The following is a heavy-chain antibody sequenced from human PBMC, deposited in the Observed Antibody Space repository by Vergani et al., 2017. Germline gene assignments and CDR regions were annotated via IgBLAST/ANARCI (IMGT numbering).Heavy chain of an antibody. D-gene: IGHD2-15*01. CDR1: GDSVISTDYH. CDR3: ASKRGACRAAYCHSYDF. J-gene: IGHJ4*02. V-gene: IGHV4-39*01. CDR2: MDYSGST. Sequence: QVQLQESGPGLVKPSETLSLTCTVSGDSVISTDYHWGWIRQPPGKGLEWIGSMDYSGSTSYNPSLGSPISISFETPKNQFSLRLTSVTAADTAVYYCASKRGACRAAYCHSYDFWGPGTLVGVSS.